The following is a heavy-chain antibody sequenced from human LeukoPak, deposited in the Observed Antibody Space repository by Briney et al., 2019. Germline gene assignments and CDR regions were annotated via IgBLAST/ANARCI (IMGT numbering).Heavy chain of an antibody. Sequence: PGGSLRLSCSASGFTFSGSTMNWVRQAPGKGLEWVSSISTSSSYIYYADSVKGRFTISRDNAKNSLYLQMNSLRAEDTAVYYCAKFHTIFGVASAFDYWGQGTLVIVSS. CDR3: AKFHTIFGVASAFDY. D-gene: IGHD3-3*01. V-gene: IGHV3-21*04. CDR2: ISTSSSYI. J-gene: IGHJ4*02. CDR1: GFTFSGST.